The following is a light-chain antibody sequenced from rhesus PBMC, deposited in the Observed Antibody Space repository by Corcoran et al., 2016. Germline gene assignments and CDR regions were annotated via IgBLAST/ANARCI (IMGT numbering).Light chain of an antibody. V-gene: IGKV3-42*03. CDR3: QQYSNWPLT. Sequence: EIVMTQSPATLSLSPGERATLSCRASQSVSRSLAWYQQNPGQAPRLPIYGSSSRATGIPDRFSGSGSGTEFTLTSSSLDPEDFAVYYCQQYSNWPLTFGGGTKVEIK. J-gene: IGKJ4*01. CDR1: QSVSRS. CDR2: GSS.